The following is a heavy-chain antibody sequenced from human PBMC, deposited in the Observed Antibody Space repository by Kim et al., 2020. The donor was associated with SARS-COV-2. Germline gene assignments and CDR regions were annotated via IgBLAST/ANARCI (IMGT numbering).Heavy chain of an antibody. J-gene: IGHJ4*02. V-gene: IGHV1-46*01. D-gene: IGHD1-26*01. Sequence: STSYARKLQGRVTMTRDTSTSTGYMELRSLRSEETAVYYCAGARGGSYDYWGQGTLVTVSS. CDR2: ST. CDR3: AGARGGSYDY.